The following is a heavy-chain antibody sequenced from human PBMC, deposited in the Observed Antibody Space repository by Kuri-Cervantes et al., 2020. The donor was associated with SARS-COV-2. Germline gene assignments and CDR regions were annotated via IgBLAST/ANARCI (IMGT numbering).Heavy chain of an antibody. CDR3: ARQAYCGGDCYSWFDP. J-gene: IGHJ5*02. D-gene: IGHD2-21*01. V-gene: IGHV4-39*01. CDR2: IYYSGST. Sequence: GSLRLSCTVSGGSISSSSYYCGWIRQPPGKGLEWIGSIYYSGSTYYNPSLKSRVTISVDTSKNQFSLKLSSVTAADTAVYYCARQAYCGGDCYSWFDPWGQGTLVTVSS. CDR1: GGSISSSSYY.